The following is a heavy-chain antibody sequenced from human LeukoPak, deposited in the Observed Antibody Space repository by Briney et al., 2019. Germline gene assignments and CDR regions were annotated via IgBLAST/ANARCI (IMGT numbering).Heavy chain of an antibody. V-gene: IGHV3-23*01. J-gene: IGHJ4*01. CDR1: GFTFRNHA. CDR2: IAGSGYST. D-gene: IGHD3-10*01. Sequence: GGSLRLSCAASGFTFRNHAMNWVRQAPGKGLEWLSAIAGSGYSTDYADSVKGRFTISRDNSENTLHLQMNSLRAEDTAVYYCARYPYGSGIYYFDYWGQGILVTVSS. CDR3: ARYPYGSGIYYFDY.